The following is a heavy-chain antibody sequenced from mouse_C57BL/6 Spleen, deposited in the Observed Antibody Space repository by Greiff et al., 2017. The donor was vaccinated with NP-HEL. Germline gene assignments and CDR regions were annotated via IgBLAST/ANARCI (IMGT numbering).Heavy chain of an antibody. CDR3: ARRDWSNWYFDV. CDR2: ISGGGGNT. CDR1: GFTFSSYT. J-gene: IGHJ1*03. Sequence: EVQVVESGGGLVKPGGSLKLSCAASGFTFSSYTMSWVRQTPEKRLEWVATISGGGGNTYYPDSVKGRFTISRDNAKNTLYLQMSSLRSEDTALYYCARRDWSNWYFDVWGTGTTVTVSS. V-gene: IGHV5-9*01. D-gene: IGHD4-1*01.